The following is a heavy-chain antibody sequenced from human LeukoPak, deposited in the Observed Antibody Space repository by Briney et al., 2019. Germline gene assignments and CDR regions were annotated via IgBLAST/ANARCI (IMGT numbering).Heavy chain of an antibody. CDR3: AKDRATRRWGTQEFDY. CDR1: GVTLSTYA. D-gene: IGHD3-16*01. V-gene: IGHV3-23*01. CDR2: FSGSGGST. J-gene: IGHJ4*02. Sequence: GGSLRLSCAASGVTLSTYAMSWVRQAPGKGLEWVSAFSGSGGSTNYADSVKGRFTISRDNSKNTLYLQMNSLRAEDTAVYYCAKDRATRRWGTQEFDYWGQGTLVTVSS.